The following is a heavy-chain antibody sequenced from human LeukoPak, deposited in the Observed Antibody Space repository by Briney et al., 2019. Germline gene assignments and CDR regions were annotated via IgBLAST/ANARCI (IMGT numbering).Heavy chain of an antibody. CDR1: GGSFSGYD. D-gene: IGHD4-17*01. V-gene: IGHV4-34*01. Sequence: SETLSLTCAVYGGSFSGYDWSWIRQPPGKGLEWIGEINHSGSANYNPSLKSRVTISVDTSKNQFSLKLSSVTAADTAVYYCARHGYGDYGFLGYWGQGTLVTVSS. CDR2: INHSGSA. CDR3: ARHGYGDYGFLGY. J-gene: IGHJ4*02.